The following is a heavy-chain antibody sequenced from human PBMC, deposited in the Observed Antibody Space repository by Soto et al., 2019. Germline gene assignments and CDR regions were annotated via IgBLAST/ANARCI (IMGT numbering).Heavy chain of an antibody. CDR2: IGPYNGNT. D-gene: IGHD2-15*01. J-gene: IGHJ2*01. Sequence: QAQLVQSGAEVKKPGASVKVSCQAGGYTFADYGISWVRQAPGQGLEWMGWIGPYNGNTNYAQNLQDRVTMTTDTSTNTAYMELRSLRSEGTALYYCARCYCSVCSWYTCWNFDLWGRGTLLTVPS. V-gene: IGHV1-18*01. CDR1: GYTFADYG. CDR3: ARCYCSVCSWYTCWNFDL.